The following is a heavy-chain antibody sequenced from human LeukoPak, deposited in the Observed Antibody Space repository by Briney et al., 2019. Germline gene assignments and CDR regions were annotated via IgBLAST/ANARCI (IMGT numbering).Heavy chain of an antibody. Sequence: PAETLSLTCTVSGFSISSYYLSWIRQPPGKGLEWIADIYYTGSTNYNPSLKSRVTILVDTSQNPFSLKLSSVTAADTAVYYCAREEVAVAAGSAFDIWGQGTMVTVSS. CDR2: IYYTGST. J-gene: IGHJ3*02. D-gene: IGHD6-19*01. V-gene: IGHV4-59*01. CDR1: GFSISSYY. CDR3: AREEVAVAAGSAFDI.